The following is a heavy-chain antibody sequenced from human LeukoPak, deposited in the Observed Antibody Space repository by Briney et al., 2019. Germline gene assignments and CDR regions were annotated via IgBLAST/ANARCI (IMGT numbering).Heavy chain of an antibody. D-gene: IGHD4-17*01. Sequence: GGALRLSCAASGFTFSSYAMHWVRQAPGKGLEWGAVISYDGSNKYYADSVKGRFTISRDNSKNTLYLQMNSLRAEDTAVYYCARDGYGDSYYFDYWGQGTLVTVSS. CDR3: ARDGYGDSYYFDY. CDR1: GFTFSSYA. CDR2: ISYDGSNK. V-gene: IGHV3-30*04. J-gene: IGHJ4*02.